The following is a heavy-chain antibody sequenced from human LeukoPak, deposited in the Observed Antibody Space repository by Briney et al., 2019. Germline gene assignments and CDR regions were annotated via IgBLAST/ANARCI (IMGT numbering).Heavy chain of an antibody. CDR1: GFTFSSYA. J-gene: IGHJ4*02. D-gene: IGHD3-16*02. CDR2: IQYDGSNG. V-gene: IGHV3-30*04. CDR3: AKGLRYYFDY. Sequence: GGSLRLSCAASGFTFSSYAMHWVRQAPGKGLEWVTFIQYDGSNGYYTDSVKGRFTISRDNSKNTLYLQMNSLRAGDTAVYYCAKGLRYYFDYWGQGTLVTVSS.